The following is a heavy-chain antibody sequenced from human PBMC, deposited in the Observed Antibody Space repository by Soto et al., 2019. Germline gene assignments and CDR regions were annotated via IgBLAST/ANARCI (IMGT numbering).Heavy chain of an antibody. CDR3: ARHGNRYCSGGSCYYTLDYYYYYGMDV. CDR2: IYYSGST. V-gene: IGHV4-39*01. J-gene: IGHJ6*02. D-gene: IGHD2-15*01. CDR1: GGSISSSSYY. Sequence: QLQLQESGPGLVKPSETLSLTCTVSGGSISSSSYYWGWIRQPPGKGLEWIGSIYYSGSTYYNPSLKSRVTISVDTSKNQFSLKLSSVTAADTAVYYCARHGNRYCSGGSCYYTLDYYYYYGMDVWGQGTTVTVSS.